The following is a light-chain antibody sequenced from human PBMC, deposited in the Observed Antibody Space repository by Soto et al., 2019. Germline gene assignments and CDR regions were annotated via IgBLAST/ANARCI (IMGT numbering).Light chain of an antibody. V-gene: IGKV3-11*01. Sequence: EIVLTQSPATLSLSPGERATLSCRASQSVSSYLAWYQQKPGQAPRLLIYDASNRATGIPARFSAWGSGTDFTLTISRVDTADFAFYYCQQYFNSPITFCPGTPLEIK. CDR1: QSVSSY. J-gene: IGKJ5*01. CDR2: DAS. CDR3: QQYFNSPIT.